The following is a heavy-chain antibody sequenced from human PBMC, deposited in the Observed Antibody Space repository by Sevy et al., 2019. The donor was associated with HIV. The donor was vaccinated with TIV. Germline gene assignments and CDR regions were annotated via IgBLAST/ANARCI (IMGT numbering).Heavy chain of an antibody. CDR1: GFTFSSYS. J-gene: IGHJ6*02. D-gene: IGHD4-4*01. CDR3: ARDKVTGNYYYGMDV. V-gene: IGHV3-48*01. Sequence: GGSLRLSCAASGFTFSSYSMNWVRQAPGNGLEWVSYISSSSSTIYYADSVKGRFTISRDNAKNSLYLQMNSLRAEDTAVYYCARDKVTGNYYYGMDVWGQGTTVTVSS. CDR2: ISSSSSTI.